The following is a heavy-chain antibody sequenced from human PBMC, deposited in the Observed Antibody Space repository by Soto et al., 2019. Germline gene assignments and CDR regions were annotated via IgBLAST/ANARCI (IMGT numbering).Heavy chain of an antibody. CDR2: IYYSGST. D-gene: IGHD5-18*01. CDR1: GGSIGSYY. V-gene: IGHV4-59*01. J-gene: IGHJ4*02. CDR3: ARGHTAMAYYFDY. Sequence: TLSLTCTVSGGSIGSYYWSWIRQPPGKGLEWIGYIYYSGSTNYNPSLKSRVTISVDTSKNQFSLKLSSVTAADTAVYYCARGHTAMAYYFDYWGQGTLVTVSS.